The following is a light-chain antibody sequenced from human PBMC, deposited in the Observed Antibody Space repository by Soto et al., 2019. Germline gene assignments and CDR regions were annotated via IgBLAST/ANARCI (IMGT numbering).Light chain of an antibody. Sequence: QSVLTQPASVSGSPGQSITISCTGTSSDVGGYKYVSWYQHQSGKAPKLMMYEVSNRPSGVSNRFSGSKSGNTASLTISGLQAEDEADYYCSSYTSSSTLGFGGGTQLTVL. CDR1: SSDVGGYKY. J-gene: IGLJ7*01. V-gene: IGLV2-14*01. CDR3: SSYTSSSTLG. CDR2: EVS.